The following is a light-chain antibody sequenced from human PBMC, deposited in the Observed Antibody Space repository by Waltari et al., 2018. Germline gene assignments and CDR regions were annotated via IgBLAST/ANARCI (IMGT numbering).Light chain of an antibody. CDR3: ETWDSNTHV. CDR1: SGHSSYI. Sequence: QPVLTQSSSASASLGSSVKLPCPLSSGHSSYIIACHQQQPGKAPRFLMKLEGSGTYNRGSGVPDRFSGSSSGADRYLTISNLQSEDETDYYCETWDSNTHVFGTGTKVTVL. CDR2: LEGSGTY. J-gene: IGLJ1*01. V-gene: IGLV4-60*03.